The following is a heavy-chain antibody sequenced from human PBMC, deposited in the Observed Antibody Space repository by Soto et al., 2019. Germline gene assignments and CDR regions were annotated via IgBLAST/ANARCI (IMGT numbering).Heavy chain of an antibody. J-gene: IGHJ3*02. CDR1: GFTFSTYA. CDR2: ISYDGTNK. Sequence: GGSLRFSCAASGFTFSTYAMHWVRQAPGKGLELVAVISYDGTNKYYVDSVKGRFTFSRDNSKSTLYLQMNSLRTEDTAVYYCAKESDAFDIWGQGTMVTVSS. CDR3: AKESDAFDI. V-gene: IGHV3-30*18.